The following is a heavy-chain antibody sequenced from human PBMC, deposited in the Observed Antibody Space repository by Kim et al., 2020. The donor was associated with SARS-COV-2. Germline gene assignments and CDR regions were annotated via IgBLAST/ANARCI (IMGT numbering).Heavy chain of an antibody. Sequence: SETLSLTCTVSGGSISSSSYYWGWIRQPPGKGLEWIGSIYYSGSTYYNPSLKSRVTISVDTSKNQFSLKLSSVTAADTAVYYCARLPRSQLRNWGWFDP. CDR2: IYYSGST. D-gene: IGHD7-27*01. CDR3: ARLPRSQLRNWGWFDP. CDR1: GGSISSSSYY. J-gene: IGHJ5*02. V-gene: IGHV4-39*01.